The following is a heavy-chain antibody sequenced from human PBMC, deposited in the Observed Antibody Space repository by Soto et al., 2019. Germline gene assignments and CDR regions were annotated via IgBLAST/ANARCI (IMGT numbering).Heavy chain of an antibody. CDR2: MNPNSGDT. J-gene: IGHJ6*03. V-gene: IGHV1-2*02. Sequence: ASVKVSCKASGYRFSDYYLHWVRQAPGQGPEWMGWMNPNSGDTKYAQKFKGRVTMTRDTSVRTAFMELNWLKSDDTAVYYCARESGGATATLDYYYSYMDALGIGTTVTVSS. CDR3: ARESGGATATLDYYYSYMDA. CDR1: GYRFSDYY. D-gene: IGHD5-12*01.